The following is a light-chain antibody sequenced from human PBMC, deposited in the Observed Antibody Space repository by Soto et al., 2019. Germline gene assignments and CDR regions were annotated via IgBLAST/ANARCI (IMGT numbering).Light chain of an antibody. CDR2: KAS. Sequence: DIQLTTSASTLSESVRNRVTITCGASQSISSWLAWYQQKPGKAPKLLIYKASRLHSGVSSRFSGSESGTEFTLTISSLQPDDFATYYCQQLNSYPLTFGGGTKVDIK. CDR3: QQLNSYPLT. J-gene: IGKJ4*01. CDR1: QSISSW. V-gene: IGKV1-5*03.